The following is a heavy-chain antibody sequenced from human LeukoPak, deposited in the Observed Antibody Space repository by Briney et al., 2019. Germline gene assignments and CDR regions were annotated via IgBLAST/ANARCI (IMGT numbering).Heavy chain of an antibody. V-gene: IGHV3-7*01. CDR3: AGEASHYDILTGYYKGGFDY. J-gene: IGHJ4*02. CDR2: IKQDGSEK. Sequence: PGGSLRLSCAASGFTFSSYWMSWVRQAPGKGLEWVANIKQDGSEKYYVDSVKGRFTISRDNAKNSLYLQMNSLRAEDTAVYYCAGEASHYDILTGYYKGGFDYWGQGTLVTVSS. D-gene: IGHD3-9*01. CDR1: GFTFSSYW.